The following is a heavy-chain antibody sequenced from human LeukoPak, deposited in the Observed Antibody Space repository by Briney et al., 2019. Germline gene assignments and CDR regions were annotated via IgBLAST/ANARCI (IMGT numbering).Heavy chain of an antibody. CDR2: INSHARST. V-gene: IGHV3-74*01. CDR1: GFTFSSYW. Sequence: GGSLRLSCAATGFTFSSYWMHCVHQAPGKGLVWVSRINSHARSTSDANSVKGRGTSSRDNARNTVYLQMNSIRAEDTAVCYCASADGLWGQGTLVTVSS. D-gene: IGHD3-16*01. J-gene: IGHJ4*02. CDR3: ASADGL.